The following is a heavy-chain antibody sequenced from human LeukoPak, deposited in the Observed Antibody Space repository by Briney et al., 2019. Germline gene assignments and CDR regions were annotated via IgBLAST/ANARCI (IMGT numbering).Heavy chain of an antibody. J-gene: IGHJ3*02. CDR2: ISGSGGST. V-gene: IGHV3-23*01. Sequence: SGGSLRLSCAASGFTFSSYAMSWVRQAPGKGLEWVSAISGSGGSTYYADSVKGRLTISRDNSKNTLYLQTNSLRAEDTAVYYCAKQEWPLRATAFDIWGQGTMVTVSS. CDR3: AKQEWPLRATAFDI. D-gene: IGHD4-17*01. CDR1: GFTFSSYA.